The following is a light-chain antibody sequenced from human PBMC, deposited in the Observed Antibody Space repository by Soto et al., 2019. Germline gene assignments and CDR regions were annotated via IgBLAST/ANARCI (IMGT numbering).Light chain of an antibody. CDR2: GAS. V-gene: IGKV3-15*01. J-gene: IGKJ1*01. CDR3: QQYNSYLWT. Sequence: EIVLTQSPATVSLSPGERATLSCWASQSLSSYLAWYQQKPGQAPRLLIYGASTRATGIPARFSGSGSGTEFTLTISSLQPDDFATYYCQQYNSYLWTFGQGTKVDIK. CDR1: QSLSSY.